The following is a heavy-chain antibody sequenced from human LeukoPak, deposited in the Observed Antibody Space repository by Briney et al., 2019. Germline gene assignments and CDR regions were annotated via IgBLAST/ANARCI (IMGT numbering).Heavy chain of an antibody. CDR3: ARDGRGYTYGYFPYS. Sequence: PGGSLRLSCAVSGFTLSTYAIHWVRQAPAKGLEWVAVIIFDRNSKYYAASLKGRSTISRDNSRNMVYLQMHSLRPEDTAIYYCARDGRGYTYGYFPYSWGQGTLVTVSS. CDR1: GFTLSTYA. V-gene: IGHV3-30-3*01. CDR2: IIFDRNSK. J-gene: IGHJ5*02. D-gene: IGHD5-18*01.